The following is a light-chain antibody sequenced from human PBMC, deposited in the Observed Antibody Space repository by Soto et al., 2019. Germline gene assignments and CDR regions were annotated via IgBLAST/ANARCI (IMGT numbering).Light chain of an antibody. CDR1: QSVSEY. Sequence: EIVLTQSPATLSLSPGERATPSCRASQSVSEYLAWYQQKPGQPPRLLIYGASSRATGIPDRFSGSGSGTEFTLTISSLESEDFAVYYCQQYNDWPFITFGQGTRLEIK. J-gene: IGKJ5*01. CDR3: QQYNDWPFIT. CDR2: GAS. V-gene: IGKV3-11*01.